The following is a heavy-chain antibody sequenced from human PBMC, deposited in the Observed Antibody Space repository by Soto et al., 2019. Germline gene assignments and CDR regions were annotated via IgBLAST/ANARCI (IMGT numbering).Heavy chain of an antibody. Sequence: SETLSLTCAVYGGSFSGYYWSWIRQPPGKGLEWIGEINHSGSTNYNPSLKSRVTISVDTSKNQFSLKLSSVTAADTAVYYCAREVVDCSSTSCATSIDYWGQGPLDTVSS. CDR3: AREVVDCSSTSCATSIDY. D-gene: IGHD2-2*01. V-gene: IGHV4-34*01. CDR1: GGSFSGYY. CDR2: INHSGST. J-gene: IGHJ4*02.